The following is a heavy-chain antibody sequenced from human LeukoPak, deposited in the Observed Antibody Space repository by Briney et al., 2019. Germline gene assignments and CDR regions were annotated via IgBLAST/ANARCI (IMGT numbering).Heavy chain of an antibody. Sequence: SETLSLTCTVSGGSISSSSYYWGWIRQPPGKGLEWIGSIYYSGGTYYNPSLQSRVTISVDTSKNQFSLKLNSVTAPDTGIYYCARRAVTGTGVDAFDIWGQGTMVTVSS. J-gene: IGHJ3*02. CDR3: ARRAVTGTGVDAFDI. CDR2: IYYSGGT. V-gene: IGHV4-39*01. CDR1: GGSISSSSYY. D-gene: IGHD6-19*01.